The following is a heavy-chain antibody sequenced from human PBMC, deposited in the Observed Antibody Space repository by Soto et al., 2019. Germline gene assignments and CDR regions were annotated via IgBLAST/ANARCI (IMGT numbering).Heavy chain of an antibody. CDR2: IIPLFGTT. CDR3: AREVDTPMARPSYHYYAMDV. D-gene: IGHD5-18*01. V-gene: IGHV1-69*01. J-gene: IGHJ6*02. CDR1: GGTFSGYA. Sequence: QVQLVQSGAEVKTPGSSVKVSCKVSGGTFSGYAISWVRQAPGQGLEWMGGIIPLFGTTNTAQKFQDRVTIIADDATSTAYMELSSLSSEDTAVYFCAREVDTPMARPSYHYYAMDVWGQGTTVTVSS.